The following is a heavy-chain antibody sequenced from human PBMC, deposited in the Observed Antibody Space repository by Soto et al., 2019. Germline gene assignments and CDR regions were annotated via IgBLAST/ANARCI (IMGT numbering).Heavy chain of an antibody. CDR1: GYPVTAYY. V-gene: IGHV1-2*02. CDR3: ARGGGVGVAGSAAFEM. Sequence: QLHLVQSGAVVKKPGASVTVSCSASGYPVTAYYMHWVRQAPGRGLEWMGGINPATGAAKYTQAFQGRVTMTRDTSTGTVVMELSGLTSEDTAVFYGARGGGVGVAGSAAFEMWGQGTLVTVSS. J-gene: IGHJ3*02. D-gene: IGHD3-3*01. CDR2: INPATGAA.